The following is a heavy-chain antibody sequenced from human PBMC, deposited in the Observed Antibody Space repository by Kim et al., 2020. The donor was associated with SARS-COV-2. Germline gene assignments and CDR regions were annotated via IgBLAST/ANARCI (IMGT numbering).Heavy chain of an antibody. J-gene: IGHJ4*02. CDR2: INHSGST. Sequence: SETLSLTCAVYGGSFSGYYWSWIRQPPGKGLEWIGEINHSGSTNYNPSLKSRVTISVDTSKNQFSLKLSSVTAADTAVYYCARRVTSGRIAVAGYPFRESVPFDYWGQGTLVTVSS. V-gene: IGHV4-34*01. CDR3: ARRVTSGRIAVAGYPFRESVPFDY. CDR1: GGSFSGYY. D-gene: IGHD6-19*01.